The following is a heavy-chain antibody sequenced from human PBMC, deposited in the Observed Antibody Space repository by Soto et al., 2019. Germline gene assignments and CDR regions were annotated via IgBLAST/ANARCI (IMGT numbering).Heavy chain of an antibody. V-gene: IGHV1-2*04. CDR2: INPNSGGT. J-gene: IGHJ4*02. CDR3: ARTSCSSTSCYRDLAFDY. Sequence: ASVKVSCKASGYTFTSYYMHWVRQAPGQGLGWMGWINPNSGGTNYAQKFQGWVTMTRDTSISTAYMELSRLRSDDTAVYYCARTSCSSTSCYRDLAFDYWGQGTLVTVSS. CDR1: GYTFTSYY. D-gene: IGHD2-2*01.